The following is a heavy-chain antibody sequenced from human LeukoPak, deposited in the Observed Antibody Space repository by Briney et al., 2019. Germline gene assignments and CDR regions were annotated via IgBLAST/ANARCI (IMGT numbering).Heavy chain of an antibody. Sequence: SETLSLTCTVSGYSISSGYYWGWIRQPPGKGLEWIGEINHSGSTNYNPSLKSRVTISVDTSKNQFSLKLSSVTAADTAVYYCARPPLLRYPKGYMDVWGKGTTVTISS. CDR2: INHSGST. D-gene: IGHD3-9*01. J-gene: IGHJ6*03. CDR1: GYSISSGYY. V-gene: IGHV4-38-2*02. CDR3: ARPPLLRYPKGYMDV.